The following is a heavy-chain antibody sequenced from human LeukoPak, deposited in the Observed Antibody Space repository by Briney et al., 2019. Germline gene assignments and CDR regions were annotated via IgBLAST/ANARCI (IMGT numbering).Heavy chain of an antibody. CDR1: GFTFSSYA. CDR2: INHSGST. D-gene: IGHD3-22*01. CDR3: ASPSGDSSGYYFDY. Sequence: GSLRLSCAASGFTFSSYAMSWVRQPPGKGLEWIGEINHSGSTNYNPSLKSRVTISVDTSKNQFSLKLSSVTAADTAVYYCASPSGDSSGYYFDYWGQGTLVTVSS. J-gene: IGHJ4*02. V-gene: IGHV4-34*01.